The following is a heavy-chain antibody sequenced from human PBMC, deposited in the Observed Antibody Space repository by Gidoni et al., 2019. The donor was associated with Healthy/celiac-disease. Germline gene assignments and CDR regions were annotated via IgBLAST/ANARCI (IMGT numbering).Heavy chain of an antibody. Sequence: VQLQESGPGLVKPAQTLSLTGTVSVGSISSGGYYWSWIGQHPGKGREWIGYIYYSGSTYYNPSLKRRVTISVDTYKTQFFLKLSSVTDEDTVEYYCARVVDGGYGTDYWGQGTLVTVSS. V-gene: IGHV4-31*03. CDR3: ARVVDGGYGTDY. CDR1: VGSISSGGYY. CDR2: IYYSGST. J-gene: IGHJ4*02. D-gene: IGHD5-12*01.